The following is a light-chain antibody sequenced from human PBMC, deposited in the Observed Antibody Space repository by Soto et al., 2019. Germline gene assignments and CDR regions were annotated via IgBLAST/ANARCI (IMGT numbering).Light chain of an antibody. J-gene: IGKJ2*01. CDR1: QDIRNG. CDR3: HQDYSYPRT. V-gene: IGKV1-6*01. CDR2: AAT. Sequence: AIQMTQSASSLSASVGDRVTITCRASQDIRNGLSWYQQKPGKAPKLLIYAATSLQSGVTSRFSGSGSGTDFTLTISSLQPEDFATYYCHQDYSYPRTFGQGTKLEIK.